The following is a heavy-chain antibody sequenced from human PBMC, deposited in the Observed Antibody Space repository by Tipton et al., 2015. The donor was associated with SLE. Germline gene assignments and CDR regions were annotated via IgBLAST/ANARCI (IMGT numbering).Heavy chain of an antibody. Sequence: TLSLTCTVSGGSVSSSSKYWVWIRQPPGKGLERIGSIYYTGTTTYYNSLLKSRVTMSVDTSNNHFSLKLISVTAADTAVYYCAREFLNPVTTVHYYLDLWGRGTRVTVSS. D-gene: IGHD4-11*01. CDR1: GGSVSSSSKY. CDR3: AREFLNPVTTVHYYLDL. V-gene: IGHV4-39*07. CDR2: IYYTGTTT. J-gene: IGHJ2*01.